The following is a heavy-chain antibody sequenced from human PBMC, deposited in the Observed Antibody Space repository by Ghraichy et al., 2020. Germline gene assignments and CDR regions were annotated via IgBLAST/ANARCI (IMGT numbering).Heavy chain of an antibody. J-gene: IGHJ3*02. CDR1: GFTFSSYG. V-gene: IGHV3-33*01. Sequence: LSLTCAASGFTFSSYGMHWVRQAPGKGLEWVAVIWYDGSNKYYADSVKGRFTISRDNSKNTLYLQMNSLRAEDTAVYYCARDARSITGTTFSHDAFDIWGQGTMVTVSS. D-gene: IGHD1-7*01. CDR3: ARDARSITGTTFSHDAFDI. CDR2: IWYDGSNK.